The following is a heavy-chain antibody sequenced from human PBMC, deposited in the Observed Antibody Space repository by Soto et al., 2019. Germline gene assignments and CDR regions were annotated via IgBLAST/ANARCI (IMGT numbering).Heavy chain of an antibody. CDR2: INHSGST. CDR3: ARGRPGYDFWSGYDYYYYMDV. CDR1: GGSFSGYY. D-gene: IGHD3-3*01. Sequence: SETLSLTCAVYGGSFSGYYWSWIRQPPGKGLEWIGEINHSGSTNYKPSLKSRVTISVDTSKNQFSLKLSSVTAAYTAVYYCARGRPGYDFWSGYDYYYYMDVWGKGTTVTVSS. J-gene: IGHJ6*03. V-gene: IGHV4-34*01.